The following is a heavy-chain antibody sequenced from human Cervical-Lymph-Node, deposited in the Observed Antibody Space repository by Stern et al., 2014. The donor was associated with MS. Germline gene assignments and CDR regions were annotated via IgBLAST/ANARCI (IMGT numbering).Heavy chain of an antibody. CDR1: GGSISSGSSC. CDR3: ASAICYGNSWYLLHGMDV. V-gene: IGHV4-39*01. D-gene: IGHD2/OR15-2a*01. J-gene: IGHJ6*02. CDR2: FVYGGST. Sequence: QLQLQESGPGLVKPLETLSLTCSVSGGSISSGSSCWGWVRPPPGHGLEGIGGFVYGGSTYDNPSLRGRVTISADTSKNEFSLKIRSVTATDTAVYYCASAICYGNSWYLLHGMDVWGQGTTVTVSS.